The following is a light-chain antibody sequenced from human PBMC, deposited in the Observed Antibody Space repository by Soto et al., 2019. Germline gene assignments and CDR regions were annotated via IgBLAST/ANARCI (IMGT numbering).Light chain of an antibody. V-gene: IGKV3-15*01. CDR2: GAA. J-gene: IGKJ1*01. Sequence: EVVVTQSPATLSLSPGGRATLSCRASQSVGTYLAWYQQKPGQSPRLLMYGAATGATGIPARFSGSGSGTEFTLTISSLQSEDSAIYYCQQFNYSPWTFGQGTKVDI. CDR1: QSVGTY. CDR3: QQFNYSPWT.